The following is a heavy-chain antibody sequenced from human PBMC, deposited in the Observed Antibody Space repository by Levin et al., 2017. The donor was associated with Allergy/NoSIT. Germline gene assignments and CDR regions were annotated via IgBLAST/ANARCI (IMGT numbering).Heavy chain of an antibody. CDR3: ANLLLPDYYYYYYMDV. CDR1: GFTFSSYG. D-gene: IGHD2-15*01. V-gene: IGHV3-30*18. Sequence: GESLKISCAASGFTFSSYGMHWVRQAPGKGLEWVAVISYDGSNKYYADSVKGRFTISRDNSKNTLYLQMNSLRAEDTAVYYCANLLLPDYYYYYYMDVWGKGTTVTVSS. CDR2: ISYDGSNK. J-gene: IGHJ6*03.